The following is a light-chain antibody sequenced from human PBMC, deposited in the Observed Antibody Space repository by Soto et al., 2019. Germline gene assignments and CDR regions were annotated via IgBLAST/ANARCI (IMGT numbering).Light chain of an antibody. CDR2: WAS. CDR3: QQYYSTPT. CDR1: QSVLYSSNNKNY. V-gene: IGKV4-1*01. J-gene: IGKJ1*01. Sequence: DIVMTQSPDSLAVSLGERATINCKSSQSVLYSSNNKNYLAWYQQKPGQPPKLLIYWASTRESGVPDRFSGSGSGTDFTLTISSLPAEDVEVYYCQQYYSTPTFGQGTKVEIK.